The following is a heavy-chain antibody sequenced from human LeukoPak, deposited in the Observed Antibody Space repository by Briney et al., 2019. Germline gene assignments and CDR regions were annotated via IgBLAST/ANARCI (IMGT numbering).Heavy chain of an antibody. CDR2: IKSKSDGGTT. CDR3: TTVTLRPVGL. Sequence: PGGSLRLSCAASGFSFSRAWMSWVRQAPGKGLEWVGRIKSKSDGGTTDYAAPVKGRFTISRNDSKNTLFLQVNSLKIEDTAVYYCTTVTLRPVGLWGQGTLVTVSS. J-gene: IGHJ4*02. CDR1: GFSFSRAW. D-gene: IGHD3-10*01. V-gene: IGHV3-15*05.